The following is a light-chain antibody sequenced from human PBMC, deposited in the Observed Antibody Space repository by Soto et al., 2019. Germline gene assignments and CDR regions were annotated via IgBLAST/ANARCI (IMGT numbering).Light chain of an antibody. CDR3: QHYNCHSEA. J-gene: IGKJ1*01. CDR2: KAS. Sequence: IPMTQSPSTLSGSVGDRVTITCRASQTISSWLAWYQQKPGKAPTLLISKASTLTSGVPRRFSGSGSRTESTLTISILPADDLANYYQQHYNCHSEAFGQGTKVDI. CDR1: QTISSW. V-gene: IGKV1-5*03.